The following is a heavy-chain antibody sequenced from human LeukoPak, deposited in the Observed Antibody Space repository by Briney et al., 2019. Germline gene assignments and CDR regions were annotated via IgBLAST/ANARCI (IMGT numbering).Heavy chain of an antibody. CDR1: GFTFSSHA. CDR2: ISGSGGRT. V-gene: IGHV3-23*01. Sequence: QPGGPLRLSCAASGFTFSSHAMSWVRQTPGKGLEWVSSISGSGGRTHYADSVKGRFTVSRDNSKNTLYLQMNSLRAEDTAVYYCAKDDGTGEHDYWGQGTLVTVSS. D-gene: IGHD4-17*01. CDR3: AKDDGTGEHDY. J-gene: IGHJ4*02.